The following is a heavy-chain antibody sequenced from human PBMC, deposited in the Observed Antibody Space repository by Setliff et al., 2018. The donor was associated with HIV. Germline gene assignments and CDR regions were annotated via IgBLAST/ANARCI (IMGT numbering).Heavy chain of an antibody. J-gene: IGHJ6*02. CDR3: ARSEDKRISVIRVGRGAMDV. D-gene: IGHD3-3*02. CDR1: GDSISSGGHY. CDR2: IHYSGST. V-gene: IGHV4-30-4*08. Sequence: SETLSLTCSVSGDSISSGGHYWSWIRQSPGKGLEWIGYIHYSGSTYFNPSLKSRVVISIDTSKNTMYLQMNSLRAEDTAVYYCARSEDKRISVIRVGRGAMDVWGQGTTVTVSS.